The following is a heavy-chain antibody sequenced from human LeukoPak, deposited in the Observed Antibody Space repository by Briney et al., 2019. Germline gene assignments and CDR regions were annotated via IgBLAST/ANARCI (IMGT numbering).Heavy chain of an antibody. V-gene: IGHV4-34*01. D-gene: IGHD6-13*01. CDR1: GGSFSGYY. CDR3: ARRKYSSSWSRFDY. Sequence: PSETLSLTCAVYGGSFSGYYLSWIRQPPGKGLEWIGEINHSGSTNYNPSLKSRVTISVDTSKNQFSLKLSSVTAADTAVYYCARRKYSSSWSRFDYWGQGTLVTVSS. J-gene: IGHJ4*02. CDR2: INHSGST.